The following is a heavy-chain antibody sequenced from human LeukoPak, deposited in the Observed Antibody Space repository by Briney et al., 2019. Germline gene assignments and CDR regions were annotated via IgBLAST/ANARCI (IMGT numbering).Heavy chain of an antibody. CDR3: ARHSSVDAVITPFDY. CDR2: IYPGDSDT. V-gene: IGHV5-51*01. J-gene: IGHJ4*02. Sequence: ESLKISCKGSGYSFTSYWIGWVRQMPGRGLEWMGIIYPGDSDTRNSPSFQGHVTISADKSNSTAYLQWSSLKASDTAMYYCARHSSVDAVITPFDYWGQGTLVTVSS. CDR1: GYSFTSYW. D-gene: IGHD3-22*01.